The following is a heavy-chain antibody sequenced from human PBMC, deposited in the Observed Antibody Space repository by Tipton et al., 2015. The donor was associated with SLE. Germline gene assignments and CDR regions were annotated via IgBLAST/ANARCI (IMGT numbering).Heavy chain of an antibody. CDR1: GFTFSNAW. J-gene: IGHJ3*02. V-gene: IGHV4-34*01. Sequence: CAASGFTFSNAWMSWIRQPPGKGLEWIGEINHSGSTNYNPSLKSRVTISVDTSKNQFSLKLSSVTAADTAVYYCARVRGGSGAFDIWGQGTMVTVSS. D-gene: IGHD3-10*01. CDR2: INHSGST. CDR3: ARVRGGSGAFDI.